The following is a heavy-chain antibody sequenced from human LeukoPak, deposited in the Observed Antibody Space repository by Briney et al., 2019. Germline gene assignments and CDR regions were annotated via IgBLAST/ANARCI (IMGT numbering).Heavy chain of an antibody. D-gene: IGHD3-3*01. CDR3: ARNRITIFGAPDAFDI. Sequence: ASVKVSCKASGYTFTGYYMHWVRQAPGQGLEWMGWINPNSGGTNYAQKFQGRVTMTRDASISTAYMELSRLRSDDTAVYYCARNRITIFGAPDAFDIWGQGTMVTVSS. J-gene: IGHJ3*02. CDR2: INPNSGGT. CDR1: GYTFTGYY. V-gene: IGHV1-2*02.